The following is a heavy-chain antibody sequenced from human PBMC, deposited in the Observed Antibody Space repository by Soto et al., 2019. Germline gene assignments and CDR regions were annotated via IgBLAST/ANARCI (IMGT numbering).Heavy chain of an antibody. CDR2: IIPILGIA. V-gene: IGHV1-69*02. Sequence: GASVKVSCKASGGTFSSNTISWVRQAPGQGLEWMGRIIPILGIANYAQKFQGRVTITADKSTSTAYMELSSLRSEDTAVYYCASLYRYYYYMDVWGKGTTVTVSS. CDR1: GGTFSSNT. D-gene: IGHD2-2*02. J-gene: IGHJ6*03. CDR3: ASLYRYYYYMDV.